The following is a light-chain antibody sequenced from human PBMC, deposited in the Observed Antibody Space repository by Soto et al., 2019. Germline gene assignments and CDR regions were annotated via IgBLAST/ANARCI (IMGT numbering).Light chain of an antibody. CDR2: DAS. CDR3: QQYDSLPLT. V-gene: IGKV3-20*01. J-gene: IGKJ4*01. CDR1: QSVASNY. Sequence: EIVLTQSPGTLSLSPGERATLSCRASQSVASNYLGWYQQKPGQAPGVLIFDASIRATGIPDRFSASGSGSDFTLTISRLEPDDFAVYYCQQYDSLPLTFGGGTKVDIK.